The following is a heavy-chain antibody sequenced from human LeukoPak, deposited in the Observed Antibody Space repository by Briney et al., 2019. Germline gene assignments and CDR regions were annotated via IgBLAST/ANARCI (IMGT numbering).Heavy chain of an antibody. Sequence: PGGSLRLSCAASGFTFSNYAMSWVRQAPGKGLEWVSSITSSGNTPYYADSGKGRFTISRDNSKNTLYLQMNSLRVEDTAIYYCAKDRPNYYGSGAYYKKNGDYWGQGTLVTVSA. CDR1: GFTFSNYA. V-gene: IGHV3-23*01. D-gene: IGHD3-10*01. J-gene: IGHJ4*02. CDR2: ITSSGNTP. CDR3: AKDRPNYYGSGAYYKKNGDY.